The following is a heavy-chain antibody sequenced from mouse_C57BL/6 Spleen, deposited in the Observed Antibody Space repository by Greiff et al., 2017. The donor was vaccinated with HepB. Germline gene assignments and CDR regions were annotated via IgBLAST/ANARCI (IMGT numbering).Heavy chain of an antibody. D-gene: IGHD2-2*01. CDR2: IYPGSGST. CDR1: GYTFTSYW. CDR3: ARDGYDLCYYAMDY. V-gene: IGHV1-55*01. Sequence: QVQLQQPGAELVKPGASVKMSCKASGYTFTSYWITWVKQRPGQGLEWIGDIYPGSGSTNYNEKFKSKATLTVDTSSSTAYMQLSSLTSEDSAVYYCARDGYDLCYYAMDYWGLGTSVTVSS. J-gene: IGHJ4*01.